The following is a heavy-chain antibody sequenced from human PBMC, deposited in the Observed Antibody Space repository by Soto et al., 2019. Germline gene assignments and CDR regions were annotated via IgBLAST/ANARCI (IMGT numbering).Heavy chain of an antibody. V-gene: IGHV2-5*02. D-gene: IGHD3-16*01. CDR3: APREGDDYVWGSYKDAFHI. CDR1: GFSLNTTSLG. Sequence: SGPALVNPTQTLTLTCTFCGFSLNTTSLGVGWIRQPPGNALELRALIYWDNDKRYNPSLKPMLTITKDTSKNQVVLKMTNMDPVDTATYLWAPREGDDYVWGSYKDAFHIWGQGTMVTVS. J-gene: IGHJ3*02. CDR2: IYWDNDK.